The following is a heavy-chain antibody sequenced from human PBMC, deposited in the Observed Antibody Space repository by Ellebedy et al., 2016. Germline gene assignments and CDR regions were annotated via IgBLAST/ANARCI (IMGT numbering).Heavy chain of an antibody. CDR1: GFTFSSYS. CDR2: ISSSSSYI. D-gene: IGHD1-26*01. J-gene: IGHJ4*02. Sequence: GESLKISXAASGFTFSSYSMNWVRQAPGKGLEWVSSISSSSSYIYYADSVKGRFSISRDNAKNSLYLQMNSLRAEDTAVYYCARGGSGSSQDYWGQGTLVTVSS. CDR3: ARGGSGSSQDY. V-gene: IGHV3-21*01.